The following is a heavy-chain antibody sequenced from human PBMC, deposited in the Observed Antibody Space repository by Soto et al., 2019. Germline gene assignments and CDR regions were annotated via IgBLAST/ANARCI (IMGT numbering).Heavy chain of an antibody. CDR3: AREATNGYYYYYGMDV. D-gene: IGHD5-12*01. J-gene: IGHJ6*02. V-gene: IGHV4-4*07. CDR2: IYTSGST. CDR1: GGSISSYY. Sequence: SETLSLTCTVSGGSISSYYWSWIRQPAGRGLEWIGRIYTSGSTNYNPSLKSRVTMSVDTSKNQFSLKLSSVTAADTAVYYCAREATNGYYYYYGMDVWGQGTTVTVSS.